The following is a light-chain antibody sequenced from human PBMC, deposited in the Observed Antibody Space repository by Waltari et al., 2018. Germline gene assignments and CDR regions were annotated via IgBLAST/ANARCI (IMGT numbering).Light chain of an antibody. CDR1: QSVLYSSNNKNY. J-gene: IGKJ2*03. CDR3: QQYYNTPYS. CDR2: WAS. Sequence: DIVMTQSPDSLAVSLGERATVNCKSTQSVLYSSNNKNYLAWYQQKPGQPPQLLISWASTRESGVPDRFTASGSGTDFTLTISSLQAEDVAVYYCQQYYNTPYSFGQGTKLEIK. V-gene: IGKV4-1*01.